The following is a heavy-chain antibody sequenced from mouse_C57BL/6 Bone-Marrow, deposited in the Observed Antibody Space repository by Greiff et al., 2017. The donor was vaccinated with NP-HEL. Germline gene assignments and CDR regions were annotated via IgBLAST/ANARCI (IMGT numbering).Heavy chain of an antibody. V-gene: IGHV1-81*01. J-gene: IGHJ3*01. CDR1: FSPFPRSG. D-gene: IGHD3-2*02. CDR3: ARGLRHRDAGFAD. Sequence: QVQLQQSGAELARPFSSFYLSCNSSFSPFPRSGLRGWPPRTGQGLEWIGELYTLLFPSCYNETFKGKAPLTADKSSSTAYMELRSLTSEDSAVYFWARGLRHRDAGFADWGQGTLVTVSA. CDR2: LYTLLFPS.